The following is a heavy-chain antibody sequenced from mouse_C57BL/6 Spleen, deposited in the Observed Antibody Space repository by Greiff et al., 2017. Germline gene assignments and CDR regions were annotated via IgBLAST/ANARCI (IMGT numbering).Heavy chain of an antibody. J-gene: IGHJ3*01. CDR1: GYTFTGYW. Sequence: VQLQQPGAELVMPGASVKLSCKASGYTFTGYWMHWVKQRPGQGLEWIGEIDPSDSYTNYNQKFKGKSTLTVDKSSSTAYMQLSSLTSEDSAVYYCARSRIYYAFAYWGQGTLVTVSA. V-gene: IGHV1-69*01. CDR3: ARSRIYYAFAY. CDR2: IDPSDSYT. D-gene: IGHD2-1*01.